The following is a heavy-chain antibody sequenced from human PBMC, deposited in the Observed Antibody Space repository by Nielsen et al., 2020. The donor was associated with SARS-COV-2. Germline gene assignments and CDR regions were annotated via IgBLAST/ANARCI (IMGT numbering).Heavy chain of an antibody. J-gene: IGHJ4*02. V-gene: IGHV4-39*07. D-gene: IGHD2/OR15-2a*01. CDR2: IYYSGST. Sequence: SETLSLTCTVSGGSISSSSYYWGWIRQPPGKGLEWIGSIYYSGSTYYNLSLKSRVTISVDTSKNQFSLKLSSVTAADTAVYYCARDIGVLPRAFDYWGQGTLVTVSS. CDR1: GGSISSSSYY. CDR3: ARDIGVLPRAFDY.